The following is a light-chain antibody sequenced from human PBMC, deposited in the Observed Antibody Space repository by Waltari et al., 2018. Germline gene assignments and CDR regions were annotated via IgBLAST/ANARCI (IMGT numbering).Light chain of an antibody. CDR3: QVWESRSDVV. CDR1: ITGRKS. V-gene: IGLV3-21*02. J-gene: IGLJ2*01. Sequence: SSVLTQPPSVSVAPGQTARVTCGGNITGRKSVQWYQQKSGQAPVLVVSDDSDRPPGIPERFSGSNAGHTATLTISGVEAGDEADYYCQVWESRSDVVFGGGTKLTVL. CDR2: DDS.